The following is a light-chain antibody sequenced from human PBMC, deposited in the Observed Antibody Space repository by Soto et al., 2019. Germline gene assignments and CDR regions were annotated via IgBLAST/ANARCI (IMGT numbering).Light chain of an antibody. CDR1: QNNRRY. Sequence: DIQMTQSPSSLSASVGDRVTITCRASQNNRRYLNWYQQKPGKAPELMISAASSLQSGVPSRFSGSGSGTDFTLTISSLQPDDSATYYCQQSYSTPYTFGQGTNLEIK. CDR2: AAS. CDR3: QQSYSTPYT. V-gene: IGKV1-39*01. J-gene: IGKJ2*01.